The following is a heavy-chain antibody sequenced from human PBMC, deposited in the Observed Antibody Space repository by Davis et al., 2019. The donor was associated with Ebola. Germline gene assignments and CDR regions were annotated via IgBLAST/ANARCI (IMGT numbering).Heavy chain of an antibody. CDR1: GGSFSGYY. CDR3: ARHQYCSGIGGSCYLLDY. D-gene: IGHD2-15*01. J-gene: IGHJ4*02. CDR2: FNHSGST. V-gene: IGHV4-34*01. Sequence: SETLSLTCAVYGGSFSGYYWSWIRLTLGKGLEWIGEFNHSGSTNYNPSLKSRVTISVDTSKNQFSLKLSSVTAADTAVYYCARHQYCSGIGGSCYLLDYWGQGTLVTGSS.